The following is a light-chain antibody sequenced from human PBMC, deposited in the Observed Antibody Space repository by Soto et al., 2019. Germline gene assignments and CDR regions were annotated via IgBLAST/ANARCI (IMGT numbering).Light chain of an antibody. CDR1: SGDIGSYNR. CDR2: EVS. V-gene: IGLV2-8*01. J-gene: IGLJ1*01. CDR3: SSYAGSNNFGV. Sequence: QSALTQPASVSGSPGQSITISCTGTSGDIGSYNRVSWYQQHPGKAPKLIIYEVSKRPSGVPDRFSGSKSGNTASLTVSGLQAEDEADYYCSSYAGSNNFGVFGTGTKVTVL.